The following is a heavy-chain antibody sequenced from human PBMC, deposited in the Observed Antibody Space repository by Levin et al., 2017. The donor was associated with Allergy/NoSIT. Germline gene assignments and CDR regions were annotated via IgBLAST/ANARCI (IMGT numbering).Heavy chain of an antibody. CDR1: GFTFSTYA. D-gene: IGHD6-13*01. V-gene: IGHV3-30-3*01. CDR2: ISYDGSNK. Sequence: GGSLRLSCAASGFTFSTYAMHWVLQAPGKGLEWVAVISYDGSNKYYTDSVKGRFTISRDNSKNTLYLEMNSLRAEDTAVYYCARVRGVLDSINWDYWGQGTLVTASS. CDR3: ARVRGVLDSINWDY. J-gene: IGHJ4*02.